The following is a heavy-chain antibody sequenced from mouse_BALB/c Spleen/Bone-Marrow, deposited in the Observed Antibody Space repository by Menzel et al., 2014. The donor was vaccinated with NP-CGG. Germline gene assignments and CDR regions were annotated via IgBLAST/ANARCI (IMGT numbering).Heavy chain of an antibody. V-gene: IGHV1-69*02. D-gene: IGHD1-1*01. J-gene: IGHJ2*01. CDR3: TRSYGSSYEYYFDY. CDR1: GYTFTSYW. CDR2: IYPSDSYT. Sequence: VQLQQPGAELVRPGASVKLSCKASGYTFTSYWINWVKQRPGQGLEWIGNIYPSDSYTNYNQKFKDKATLTVDKSSSTAYMRLSSPTSEDSAVYYCTRSYGSSYEYYFDYWGQGTTLTVSS.